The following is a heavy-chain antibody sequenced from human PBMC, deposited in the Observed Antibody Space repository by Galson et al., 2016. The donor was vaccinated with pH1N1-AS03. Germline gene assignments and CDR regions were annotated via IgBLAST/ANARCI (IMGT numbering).Heavy chain of an antibody. J-gene: IGHJ4*01. Sequence: SVKVSCKASGYTLSDYYMHWVRQAPGQGLEWMGWINPSSGGTKSGQKFQGRVTMTTDTSISTAYMEVTGLRGDDTAVYYCARDFHSSNVWGQGTLVTVS. D-gene: IGHD2-15*01. CDR2: INPSSGGT. CDR1: GYTLSDYY. V-gene: IGHV1-2*02. CDR3: ARDFHSSNV.